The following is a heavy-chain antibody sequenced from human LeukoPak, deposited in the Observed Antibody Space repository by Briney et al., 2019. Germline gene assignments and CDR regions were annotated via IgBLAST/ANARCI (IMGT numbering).Heavy chain of an antibody. CDR2: ISYDGSDK. CDR1: GFTFSSYA. V-gene: IGHV3-30-3*01. D-gene: IGHD2-15*01. CDR3: ARDPGFEYYFDY. Sequence: GGSLRLSCAASGFTFSSYAMHWVRQAPGKGLEWVAVISYDGSDKYYADSVKGRFTISRDNSKNTLYLQMNSLRAEDTAVYYCARDPGFEYYFDYWGQGTLVTVSS. J-gene: IGHJ4*02.